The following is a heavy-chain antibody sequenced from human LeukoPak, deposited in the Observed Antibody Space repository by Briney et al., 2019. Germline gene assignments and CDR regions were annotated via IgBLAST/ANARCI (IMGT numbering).Heavy chain of an antibody. CDR3: ARTQYSTSPEGCYYYYMDV. D-gene: IGHD6-6*01. CDR1: GGSISSTSYY. V-gene: IGHV4-39*01. CDR2: IYYSGST. J-gene: IGHJ6*03. Sequence: SETLSLTCTVSGGSISSTSYYWGWIRQPPGKGLEWIGSIYYSGSTSYNPSLRSRVTISVDTSKDQFSLKLSSVAAADTAVYYCARTQYSTSPEGCYYYYMDVWGKGTTLTVSS.